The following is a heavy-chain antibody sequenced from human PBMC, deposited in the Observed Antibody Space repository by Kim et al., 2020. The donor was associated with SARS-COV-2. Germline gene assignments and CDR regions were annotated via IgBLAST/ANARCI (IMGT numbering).Heavy chain of an antibody. Sequence: GGSLRLSCAASGFTFSSYAMSWVRQAPGKGLEWVSAISGSGGSTYYADSVKGRFTISRDNSKNTLYLQMNSLTAEDTAVYYCAKDGHIVVVPAARSFDYWGQGTLVTVSS. CDR1: GFTFSSYA. V-gene: IGHV3-23*01. J-gene: IGHJ4*02. D-gene: IGHD2-2*01. CDR2: ISGSGGST. CDR3: AKDGHIVVVPAARSFDY.